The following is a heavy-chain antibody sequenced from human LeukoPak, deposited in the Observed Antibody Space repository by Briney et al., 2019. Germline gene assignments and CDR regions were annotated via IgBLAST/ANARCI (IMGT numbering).Heavy chain of an antibody. V-gene: IGHV4-59*01. CDR2: LYYSGNT. D-gene: IGHD4-23*01. CDR1: GGSISSYY. Sequence: SETLSLTCTVSGGSISSYYWSWIRQPPGKGLEWIGYLYYSGNTNYNPSLKSRVTISEDTSKSQFSLKVSSVTAADTAVYYCARKTAYGGHDYWGPGTLATVSS. CDR3: ARKTAYGGHDY. J-gene: IGHJ4*02.